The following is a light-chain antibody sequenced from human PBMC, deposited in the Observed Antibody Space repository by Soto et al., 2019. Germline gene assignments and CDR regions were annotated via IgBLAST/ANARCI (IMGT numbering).Light chain of an antibody. J-gene: IGLJ1*01. CDR1: TSDVGDYNY. CDR2: EVS. Sequence: LTQPASVSGSPGQSITISCTGTTSDVGDYNYVSWYQQHPAKAPNLMIYEVSNRPSGVSDRFSGSKSGNTASLTISGLQGEDEADYYCSSYTSISTYVFGTGTKV. CDR3: SSYTSISTYV. V-gene: IGLV2-14*01.